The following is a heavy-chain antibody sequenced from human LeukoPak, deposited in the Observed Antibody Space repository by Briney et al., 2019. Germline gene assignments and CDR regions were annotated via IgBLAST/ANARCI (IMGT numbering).Heavy chain of an antibody. D-gene: IGHD1-7*01. J-gene: IGHJ4*02. CDR1: GFTFSTYW. Sequence: GGSLRLSCVASGFTFSTYWMTWVRQAPGKGLEWVASINQDGSERYYVDSVRGRFTISRDNAKKSLYLQMNSLRAKDTAVFYCARDNWDCHFDFRGQGTLVTVSS. CDR2: INQDGSER. V-gene: IGHV3-7*01. CDR3: ARDNWDCHFDF.